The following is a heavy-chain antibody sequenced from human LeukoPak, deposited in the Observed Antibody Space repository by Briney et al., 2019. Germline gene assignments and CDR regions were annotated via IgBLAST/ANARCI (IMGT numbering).Heavy chain of an antibody. CDR3: ARESGSGWSLEY. V-gene: IGHV4-39*07. CDR1: GGSISSSSYY. Sequence: PSETLSLTCTVSGGSISSSSYYWGWIRQPPGKGLEWIGSIYYSGSTYYNPSLKSRVTISVDTSKNQFSLKLSSVTAADTAVYYCARESGSGWSLEYWGQGTLVTVSS. D-gene: IGHD6-19*01. J-gene: IGHJ4*02. CDR2: IYYSGST.